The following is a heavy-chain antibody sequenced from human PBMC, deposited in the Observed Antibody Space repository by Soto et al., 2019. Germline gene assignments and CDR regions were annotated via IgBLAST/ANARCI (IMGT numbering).Heavy chain of an antibody. CDR2: INHSGST. CDR1: GGSFSGYY. V-gene: IGHV4-34*01. CDR3: ARGQRGTIFGVVIKSYHYGMDV. Sequence: SETLSLTCAVYGGSFSGYYWSWIRQPPGKGLEWIGEINHSGSTNYNPSLKSRVTISVDTSRNQFSLKLSSVTAADTAVYYCARGQRGTIFGVVIKSYHYGMDVWGQGTTVTVSS. D-gene: IGHD3-3*01. J-gene: IGHJ6*02.